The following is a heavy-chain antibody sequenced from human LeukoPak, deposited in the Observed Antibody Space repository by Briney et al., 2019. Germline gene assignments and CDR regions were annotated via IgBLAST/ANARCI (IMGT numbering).Heavy chain of an antibody. V-gene: IGHV3-48*03. CDR3: ARENTVTRTSYYYYGMDV. CDR1: GFTFSSYE. D-gene: IGHD4-17*01. Sequence: GGSLRLSCAASGFTFSSYEKNWVRQAPGKGLEWVSYISSSGSTIYYADSVKGRFTISRDNAKNSLYLQMNSLRAEDTAVYYCARENTVTRTSYYYYGMDVWGKGTTVTVSS. J-gene: IGHJ6*04. CDR2: ISSSGSTI.